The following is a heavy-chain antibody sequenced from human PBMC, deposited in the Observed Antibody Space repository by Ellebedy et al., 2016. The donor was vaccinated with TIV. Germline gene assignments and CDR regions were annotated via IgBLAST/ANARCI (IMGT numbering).Heavy chain of an antibody. CDR2: ISYDGSNK. V-gene: IGHV3-30*04. CDR1: GFTFSSYA. CDR3: APHVDY. Sequence: GGSLRLSXAASGFTFSSYAMHWVRQAPGKGLEWVAVISYDGSNKYYADSVKGRFTISRDNSKNTLYLQMNSLRAEDTAVYYCAPHVDYWGQGTLVTVSS. J-gene: IGHJ4*02.